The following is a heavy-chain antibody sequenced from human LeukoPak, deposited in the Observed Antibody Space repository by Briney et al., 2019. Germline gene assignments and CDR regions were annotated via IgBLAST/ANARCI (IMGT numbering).Heavy chain of an antibody. CDR1: GFTFDDYA. Sequence: AGGSLRLSCAASGFTFDDYAMHWVRQAPGKGLEWVSGISWNSGSIGYADSVKGRFTISRDNAKNSLYLQMNSLRAEDTALYYCATVFYYGSGSYFPLGFWGQGTLVTVSS. CDR2: ISWNSGSI. J-gene: IGHJ4*01. V-gene: IGHV3-9*01. CDR3: ATVFYYGSGSYFPLGF. D-gene: IGHD3-10*01.